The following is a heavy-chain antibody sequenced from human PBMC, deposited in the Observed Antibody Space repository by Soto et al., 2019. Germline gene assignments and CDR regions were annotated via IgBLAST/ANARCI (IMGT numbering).Heavy chain of an antibody. CDR3: ARSANWNYRGGYDY. CDR2: IDPSDSYT. D-gene: IGHD1-7*01. J-gene: IGHJ4*02. V-gene: IGHV5-10-1*01. CDR1: GYSFTIYW. Sequence: PGESLKMSCDGSGYSFTIYWISLVRQMPGKGLEWMGRIDPSDSYTNYSPSFQGHVTISADKSISTAYLQWSSLKASDTAMYYCARSANWNYRGGYDYWGQGTLVTVSS.